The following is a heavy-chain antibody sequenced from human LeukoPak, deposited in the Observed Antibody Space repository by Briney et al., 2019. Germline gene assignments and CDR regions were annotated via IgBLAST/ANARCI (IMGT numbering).Heavy chain of an antibody. CDR3: ARRISAPFWGMDV. Sequence: GDSRKISCKGSGYSFTSYWIGWVRQMPGKGLEWMGIIYPGDSDTRYSPSFQGQVTISADKSISTAYLQWSSLKASDTATYYCARRISAPFWGMDVWGQGTTVTVSS. CDR1: GYSFTSYW. CDR2: IYPGDSDT. D-gene: IGHD3-3*01. J-gene: IGHJ6*02. V-gene: IGHV5-51*01.